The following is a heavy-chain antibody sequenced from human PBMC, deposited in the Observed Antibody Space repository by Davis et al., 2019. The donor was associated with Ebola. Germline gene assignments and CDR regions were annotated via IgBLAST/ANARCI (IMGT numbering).Heavy chain of an antibody. Sequence: SETLSLTCAVSGGSISSYYWSWIRQPPGKGLEWIGYIYYSGSTNYNPSLKSRVTISVHTSKNQFSLKLSSVTAADTAVYYCASTDPLDGMDVWGQGTTVTVSS. V-gene: IGHV4-59*01. CDR3: ASTDPLDGMDV. CDR2: IYYSGST. J-gene: IGHJ6*02. D-gene: IGHD2-8*02. CDR1: GGSISSYY.